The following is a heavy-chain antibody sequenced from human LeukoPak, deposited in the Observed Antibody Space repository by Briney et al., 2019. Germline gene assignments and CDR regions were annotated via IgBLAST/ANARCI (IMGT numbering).Heavy chain of an antibody. CDR2: INHSGST. CDR1: GGSFSGYY. Sequence: PSETLSLTRAVSGGSFSGYYWSWIRQPPGKGLEWIGEINHSGSTNYNPSFKSRVSISVKTNTNQFSLKLSSVTAADTAVYYCARGIVVVPAAISLSRPGARFDYWGQGTLVTVSS. D-gene: IGHD2-2*02. J-gene: IGHJ4*02. V-gene: IGHV4-34*01. CDR3: ARGIVVVPAAISLSRPGARFDY.